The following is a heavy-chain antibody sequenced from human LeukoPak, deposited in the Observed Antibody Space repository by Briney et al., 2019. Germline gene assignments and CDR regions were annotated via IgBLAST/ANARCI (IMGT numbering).Heavy chain of an antibody. D-gene: IGHD6-19*01. CDR3: ARLIAVAGTDY. CDR2: INHSGST. CDR1: GGSFSGYY. V-gene: IGHV4-34*01. Sequence: SETLSLTCAVYGGSFSGYYWSWIRQPPGKGLEWIGEINHSGSTNYNPSLKSRVTTSVDTSKNQFSLKLSSVTAADTAVYYCARLIAVAGTDYWGQGTLVTVSS. J-gene: IGHJ4*02.